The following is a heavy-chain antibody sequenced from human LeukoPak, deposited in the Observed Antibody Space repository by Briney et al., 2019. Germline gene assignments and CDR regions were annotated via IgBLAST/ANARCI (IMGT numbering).Heavy chain of an antibody. D-gene: IGHD3-10*01. CDR2: IIPILGIA. J-gene: IGHJ4*02. Sequence: SVKVSCKASGGTFSSYAISWVRQAPGQGLEWMGRIIPILGIANYAQKFQGRVTITADKSTSTAYMELSSLRSEDTAVYYCARDRGGGATDYWGQGTLVTVSS. V-gene: IGHV1-69*04. CDR3: ARDRGGGATDY. CDR1: GGTFSSYA.